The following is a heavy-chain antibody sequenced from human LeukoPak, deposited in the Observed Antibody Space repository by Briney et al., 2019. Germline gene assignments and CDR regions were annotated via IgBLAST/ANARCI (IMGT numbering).Heavy chain of an antibody. J-gene: IGHJ4*02. CDR2: ITNSGGTT. CDR3: AKDPPHVSWLFDY. Sequence: GGSLRLSWAASGFTFSSYGMSWVRQAPGKGLESVSAITNSGGTTYYAGSVKGRFTISRDNSKNTLYLQMNSLRAEDTAVYYCAKDPPHVSWLFDYCGQGTLVTVSS. CDR1: GFTFSSYG. V-gene: IGHV3-23*01. D-gene: IGHD3-16*01.